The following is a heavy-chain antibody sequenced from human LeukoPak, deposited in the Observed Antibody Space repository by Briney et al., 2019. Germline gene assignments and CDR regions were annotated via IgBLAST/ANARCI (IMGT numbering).Heavy chain of an antibody. CDR1: GGSISSGSYY. J-gene: IGHJ3*02. V-gene: IGHV4-61*02. CDR2: IYTSGST. D-gene: IGHD1-14*01. Sequence: SETLSLTCTVSGGSISSGSYYWGWIRQPAGKGLEWIGRIYTSGSTNYNPSLKSRVTISVDTSKNQFSLKLSSVTAADTAVYYCARVPRIMTLDAFDIWGQGTMVTVSS. CDR3: ARVPRIMTLDAFDI.